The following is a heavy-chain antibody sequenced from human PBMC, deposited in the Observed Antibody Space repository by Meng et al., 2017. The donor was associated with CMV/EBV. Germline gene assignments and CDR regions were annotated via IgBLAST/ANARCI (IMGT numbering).Heavy chain of an antibody. CDR2: IIPIFGTA. J-gene: IGHJ5*02. D-gene: IGHD6-13*01. V-gene: IGHV1-69*05. CDR1: GGTFSSYA. Sequence: SVKVSCKASGGTFSSYAISWVRQAPGQGLEWMGGIIPIFGTANYAQKFQGRVTITTDESTSTAYMALSGLRSEDTAMYYCARDRVKAAGQIWATNWFDPWGQGTLVTVSS. CDR3: ARDRVKAAGQIWATNWFDP.